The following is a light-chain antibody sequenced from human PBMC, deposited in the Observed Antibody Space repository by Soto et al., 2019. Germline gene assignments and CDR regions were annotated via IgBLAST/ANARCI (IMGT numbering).Light chain of an antibody. CDR1: QSIRDS. Sequence: DIQMTQSPSTLAAFVGDRVTITCRANQSIRDSMAWYQQKPGKAPKLLIDRASSLESGVPSRFSGRGSWTEFILTITSPQPDDCATDDCQQYHTWTFGQGTKVESK. J-gene: IGKJ1*01. CDR2: RAS. V-gene: IGKV1-5*03. CDR3: QQYHTWT.